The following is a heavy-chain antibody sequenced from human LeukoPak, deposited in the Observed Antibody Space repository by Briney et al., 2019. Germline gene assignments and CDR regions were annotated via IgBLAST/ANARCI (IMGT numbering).Heavy chain of an antibody. CDR2: ISYDGSNK. CDR1: GFTFSSYA. J-gene: IGHJ4*02. CDR3: ARDHEKYSGSQGQDY. D-gene: IGHD1-26*01. V-gene: IGHV3-30*04. Sequence: PGGSLRLSCAASGFTFSSYAMHWVRQAPGKGLEWVAVISYDGSNKYYADSVKGRFTISRDNSKNTLYLQTNSLRAEDTAVYYCARDHEKYSGSQGQDYWGQGTLVTVSS.